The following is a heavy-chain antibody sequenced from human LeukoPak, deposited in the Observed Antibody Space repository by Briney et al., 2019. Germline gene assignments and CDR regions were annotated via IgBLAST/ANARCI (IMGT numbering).Heavy chain of an antibody. J-gene: IGHJ6*02. CDR2: IKQDGSEK. V-gene: IGHV3-7*01. Sequence: GGSLRLSCAASGFTFSSYWMSWVRQAPGKGLEWVANIKQDGSEKYYVDSVKGRFTISRDNAKDSLYLQMNSLRAEDTAVYYRARDRGAPGYYYYGMDVWGQGTTVTVSS. CDR3: ARDRGAPGYYYYGMDV. CDR1: GFTFSSYW. D-gene: IGHD3-10*01.